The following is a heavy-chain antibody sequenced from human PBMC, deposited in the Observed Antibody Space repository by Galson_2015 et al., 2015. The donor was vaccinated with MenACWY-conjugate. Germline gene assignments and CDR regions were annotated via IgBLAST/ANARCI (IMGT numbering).Heavy chain of an antibody. CDR1: GFPFGTYW. CDR2: IKYDGSEQ. Sequence: SLRLSCAASGFPFGTYWMTWVRQAPGKGLEWVANIKYDGSEQYYGDSVRGRLTISRDNANNSLFLQMSSLRPEDTAVYYCVRPIMTFAAVRSLDYWGQGTVVTVSS. V-gene: IGHV3-7*01. J-gene: IGHJ4*02. D-gene: IGHD3-10*01. CDR3: VRPIMTFAAVRSLDY.